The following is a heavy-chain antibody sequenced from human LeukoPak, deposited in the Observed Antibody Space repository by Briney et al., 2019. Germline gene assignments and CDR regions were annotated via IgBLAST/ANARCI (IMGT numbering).Heavy chain of an antibody. V-gene: IGHV1-2*02. CDR3: AREDGYNWNSYYYYMDV. D-gene: IGHD1-1*01. J-gene: IGHJ6*03. CDR1: GYTFTGYY. CDR2: INPNSGGT. Sequence: ASVKVSCKASGYTFTGYYMHWVRQAPGQGLEWMGWINPNSGGTNYAQKVQGRVTMTRDTSISTAYMELSRLRSDDTAVYYCAREDGYNWNSYYYYMDVWGKGTTVTVSS.